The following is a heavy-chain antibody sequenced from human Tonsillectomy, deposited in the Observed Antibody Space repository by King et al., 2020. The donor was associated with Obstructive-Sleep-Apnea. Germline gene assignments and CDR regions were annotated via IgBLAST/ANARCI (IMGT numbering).Heavy chain of an antibody. V-gene: IGHV3-74*01. Sequence: VQLVESGGGLVQPGGSLRLSCAASGFTFSSYWMHWVRQAPGKGLVWVSRINSDGSSTSYADSVKGRFTISRDNAKNTLHLQMNSLRAEDTAVYYCARSQTQPFPYSGYDLRRYYYGMDVWGQGTTVTVSS. CDR1: GFTFSSYW. D-gene: IGHD5-12*01. CDR2: INSDGSST. CDR3: ARSQTQPFPYSGYDLRRYYYGMDV. J-gene: IGHJ6*02.